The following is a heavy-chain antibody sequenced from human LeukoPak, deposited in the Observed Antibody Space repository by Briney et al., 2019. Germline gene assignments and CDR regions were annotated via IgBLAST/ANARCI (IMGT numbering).Heavy chain of an antibody. CDR2: MNPNRGNT. CDR1: GYTFTSYD. Sequence: ASVKVSCKASGYTFTSYDIHWVRQATGQGLEWMGWMNPNRGNTGSAQKFQGRVTMTRNTSTSTAYMELSSLRSEDTAVYYCSTGRGWELRPATYYFDQWGQGTLVTVSS. J-gene: IGHJ4*02. V-gene: IGHV1-8*01. D-gene: IGHD1-26*01. CDR3: STGRGWELRPATYYFDQ.